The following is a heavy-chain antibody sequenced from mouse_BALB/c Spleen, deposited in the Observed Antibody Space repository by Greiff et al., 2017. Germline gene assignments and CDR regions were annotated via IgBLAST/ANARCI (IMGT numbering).Heavy chain of an antibody. J-gene: IGHJ2*01. D-gene: IGHD1-1*01. CDR2: IDPANGNT. V-gene: IGHV14-3*02. CDR1: GFNIKDTY. Sequence: EVQLQQSGAELVKPGASVKLSCTASGFNIKDTYMHWVKQRPEQGLEWIGRIDPANGNTKYDPKFQGKATITADTSSNTAYLQLSSLTSEDTAVYYCARNYGSFLFDYWGQGTTLTVSS. CDR3: ARNYGSFLFDY.